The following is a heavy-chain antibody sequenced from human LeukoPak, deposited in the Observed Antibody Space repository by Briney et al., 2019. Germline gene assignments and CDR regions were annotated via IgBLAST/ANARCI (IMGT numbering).Heavy chain of an antibody. Sequence: SETLSLTCTVSGGSISSGGYYWSWIRQHPGKGLEWIGYIYYSGSTYYNPSLKSRVTISVDTPKNQFSLKLSSVTAADTAVYYCAWPSSSSGYSFEYWGQGILVTVSS. CDR2: IYYSGST. CDR3: AWPSSSSGYSFEY. CDR1: GGSISSGGYY. D-gene: IGHD3-22*01. V-gene: IGHV4-31*03. J-gene: IGHJ4*02.